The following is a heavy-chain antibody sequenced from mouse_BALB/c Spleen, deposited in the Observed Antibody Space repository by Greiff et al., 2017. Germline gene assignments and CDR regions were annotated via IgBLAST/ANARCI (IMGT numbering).Heavy chain of an antibody. CDR3: ARDLGSFDY. Sequence: EVNVVESGGGLVQPGGSLRLSCATSGFTFTDYYMSWVRQPPGKALEWLGFIRNIANGYTTEYSASVKGRFTISRDNSQSILYLQMNTLRAEDSATYYCARDLGSFDYWGQGTTLTVSS. V-gene: IGHV7-3*02. CDR1: GFTFTDYY. J-gene: IGHJ2*01. D-gene: IGHD4-1*01. CDR2: IRNIANGYTT.